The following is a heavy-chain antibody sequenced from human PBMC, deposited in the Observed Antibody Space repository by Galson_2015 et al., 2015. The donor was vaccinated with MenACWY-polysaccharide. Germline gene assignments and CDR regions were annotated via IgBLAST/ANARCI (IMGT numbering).Heavy chain of an antibody. CDR3: ARTRIVGAHWFDY. CDR2: VNQDGGVK. Sequence: SLRLSCAASGFTFSSFRMSWVRQAPGEGLEWVASVNQDGGVKYYVDFVKGRFTVSRDNAKNSLYLQMNSLRAEDTTVYFCARTRIVGAHWFDYWGQGTLVTVSS. CDR1: GFTFSSFR. J-gene: IGHJ4*02. D-gene: IGHD1-26*01. V-gene: IGHV3-7*01.